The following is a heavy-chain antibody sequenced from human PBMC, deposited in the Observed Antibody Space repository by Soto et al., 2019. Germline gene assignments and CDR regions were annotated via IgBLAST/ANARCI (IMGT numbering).Heavy chain of an antibody. J-gene: IGHJ6*02. Sequence: GSLRLSCAASGFTFSSYSMNWVRQAPGKGLEWVSSISSSSSYIYYADPVKGRFTISRDNAKNSLYLQMNSLRAEDTAVYYCARDPTFNYGDYTDYYYYYGMDVWGQGTTVTVSS. V-gene: IGHV3-21*01. CDR3: ARDPTFNYGDYTDYYYYYGMDV. CDR2: ISSSSSYI. D-gene: IGHD4-17*01. CDR1: GFTFSSYS.